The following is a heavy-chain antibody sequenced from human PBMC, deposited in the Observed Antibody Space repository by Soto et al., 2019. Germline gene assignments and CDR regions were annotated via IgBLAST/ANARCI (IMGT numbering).Heavy chain of an antibody. CDR1: GYSISSGYY. J-gene: IGHJ5*02. Sequence: PSETLSLTCAVSGYSISSGYYWGWIRQPPGKGLEWIGSIYHSGSTYYNPSLKSRVTISVDTSKNQFSLKLSSVTAADTAVYYCARDGCSSTSCYFIWFDPWGQGTMVTVYS. CDR2: IYHSGST. CDR3: ARDGCSSTSCYFIWFDP. D-gene: IGHD2-2*01. V-gene: IGHV4-38-2*02.